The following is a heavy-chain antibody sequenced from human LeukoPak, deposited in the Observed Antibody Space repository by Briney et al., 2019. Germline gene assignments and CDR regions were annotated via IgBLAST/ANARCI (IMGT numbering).Heavy chain of an antibody. V-gene: IGHV4-59*01. CDR2: IYYSGST. J-gene: IGHJ1*01. CDR1: GGSISSYY. Sequence: PSETLSLTCTVSGGSISSYYWSWIRQPPGKGLEWIGYIYYSGSTNYNPSLKSRVTISVDTSKNQFSLKLSSVTAADTAVYYCARDDYGGLFQHWGQGTLVTVSS. D-gene: IGHD4-17*01. CDR3: ARDDYGGLFQH.